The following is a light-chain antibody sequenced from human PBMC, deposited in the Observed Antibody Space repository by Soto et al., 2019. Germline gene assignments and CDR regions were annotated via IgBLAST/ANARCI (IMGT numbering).Light chain of an antibody. Sequence: QSALTQPASVSGSPGQSIAISCTGTSSDVGGYNYVSWYHQQPVKAPTLVMSAVSNRPSGVSDRFSGSNSGNTASRTISGPQTEDEDYYCCSSYTTRSTYVFGTGTKVTVL. V-gene: IGLV2-14*01. CDR2: AVS. CDR1: SSDVGGYNY. J-gene: IGLJ1*01. CDR3: SSYTTRSTYV.